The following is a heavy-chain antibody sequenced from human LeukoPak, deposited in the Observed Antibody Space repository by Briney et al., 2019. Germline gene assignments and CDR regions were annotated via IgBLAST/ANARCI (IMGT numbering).Heavy chain of an antibody. CDR3: AREEAVAGKSFDY. J-gene: IGHJ4*02. CDR2: ISPNSGGT. D-gene: IGHD6-19*01. CDR1: GYTFTGYY. V-gene: IGHV1-2*02. Sequence: ASVKVSCKASGYTFTGYYMHWVRQAPGQGLEWMGWISPNSGGTNYAQKFQGRVTMTRDTSISTAYMELSRLRSDDTAVYYCAREEAVAGKSFDYWGQGTLVTVSS.